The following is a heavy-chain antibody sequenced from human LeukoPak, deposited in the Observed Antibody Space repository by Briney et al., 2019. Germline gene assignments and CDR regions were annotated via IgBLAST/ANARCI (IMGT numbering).Heavy chain of an antibody. V-gene: IGHV4/OR15-8*02. D-gene: IGHD1-26*01. CDR2: ISLAGQT. CDR1: SGSISDTNC. CDR3: SRESGAFCPFGY. J-gene: IGHJ4*02. Sequence: SQTLCLASGLYSGSISDTNCWSWVRQPPGQGLEWIVEISLAGQTTYNAPLTDRVAMSHEKSRNQLSQNLTSVTAAETATYYCSRESGAFCPFGYWGQGTLVIVPS.